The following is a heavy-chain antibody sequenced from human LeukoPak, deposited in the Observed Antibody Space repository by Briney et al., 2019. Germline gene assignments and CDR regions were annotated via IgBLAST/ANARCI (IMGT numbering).Heavy chain of an antibody. CDR3: ARARYCSSTSCPYYYYYYMDV. J-gene: IGHJ6*03. V-gene: IGHV4-4*07. CDR1: GGSISSYY. CDR2: IYTSGST. Sequence: SETLSLTCTVSGGSISSYYWSWIRQPAGKGLEWIGRIYTSGSTNYNASLKSRVTMSVDTSKNQFSLKLSSVTAADTAVYYCARARYCSSTSCPYYYYYYMDVWGKGTTVTVSS. D-gene: IGHD2-2*01.